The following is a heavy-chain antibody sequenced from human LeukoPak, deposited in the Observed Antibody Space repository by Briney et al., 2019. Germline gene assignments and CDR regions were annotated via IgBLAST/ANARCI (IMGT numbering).Heavy chain of an antibody. CDR2: ISGSGGST. J-gene: IGHJ1*01. D-gene: IGHD6-13*01. CDR1: GFTFSSYA. Sequence: GGSLRLSCAASGFTFSSYAMSWVRQAPGKGLEWVSAISGSGGSTYYADSVKGRFTISRDNSKNTLYLQMNSLRAEDTAVYYCAKYPFAAAATRGYFQHWGQGTLVTVSS. V-gene: IGHV3-23*01. CDR3: AKYPFAAAATRGYFQH.